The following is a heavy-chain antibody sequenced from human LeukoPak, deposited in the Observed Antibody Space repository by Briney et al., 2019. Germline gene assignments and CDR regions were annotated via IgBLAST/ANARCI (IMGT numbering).Heavy chain of an antibody. CDR1: GYTFTGYY. CDR3: ARGVVPYNWFDP. V-gene: IGHV1-2*02. D-gene: IGHD2-15*01. Sequence: APVKVSCKASGYTFTGYYMHWVRQAPGQGLEWMGWINPNSGGTSYAQKFQGRVTMTRDTSISTAYMELSRLRSDDTAVYYCARGVVPYNWFDPWGQGTLVSVSS. J-gene: IGHJ5*02. CDR2: INPNSGGT.